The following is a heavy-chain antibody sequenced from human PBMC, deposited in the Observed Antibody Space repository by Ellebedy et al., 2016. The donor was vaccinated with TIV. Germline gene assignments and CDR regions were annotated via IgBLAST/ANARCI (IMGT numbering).Heavy chain of an antibody. V-gene: IGHV3-23*01. Sequence: GESLKISCVASGFTFSNYAMSWVRQAPGKGLEWISAIGGSLHTTHYADSVAGRFTISSDNSRNTLYLQMNSRRVEDTAIYYCTKDSGFVAAAGTGYWGQGTLVTVSP. J-gene: IGHJ4*02. D-gene: IGHD6-13*01. CDR3: TKDSGFVAAAGTGY. CDR1: GFTFSNYA. CDR2: IGGSLHTT.